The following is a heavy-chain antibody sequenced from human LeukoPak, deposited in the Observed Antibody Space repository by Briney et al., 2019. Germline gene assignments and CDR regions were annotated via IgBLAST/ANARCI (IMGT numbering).Heavy chain of an antibody. V-gene: IGHV3-48*01. Sequence: GGSLRLSCAASGFTFSSYSMNWVRQAPGKGLEWVSHISSSSNTIYYADSVRGRCTISRDNAKRSLYLQIDSLRVEDSALYYCARGGFGEFPFDYWGQGTLVTVSP. J-gene: IGHJ4*02. CDR3: ARGGFGEFPFDY. CDR1: GFTFSSYS. CDR2: ISSSSNTI. D-gene: IGHD3-10*01.